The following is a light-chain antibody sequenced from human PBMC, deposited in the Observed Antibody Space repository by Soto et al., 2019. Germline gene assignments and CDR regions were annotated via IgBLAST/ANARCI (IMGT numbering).Light chain of an antibody. CDR1: QGISSY. CDR2: AAS. J-gene: IGKJ2*01. V-gene: IGKV1-8*01. CDR3: QQYYSYPYT. Sequence: AIRMTQSPSSFSASTGDRVTITCRASQGISSYLAWYQQKPGKAPKLLIYAASTLQSGVPSRFSGSGSGTDFTLIISCLQSEDFATYYCQQYYSYPYTFGQGTKVDI.